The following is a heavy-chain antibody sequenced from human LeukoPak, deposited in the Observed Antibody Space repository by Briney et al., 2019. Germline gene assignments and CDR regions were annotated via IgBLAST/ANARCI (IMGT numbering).Heavy chain of an antibody. CDR1: GGSINSGSYF. Sequence: SQTLSLTCTVSGGSINSGSYFWSWIRQPPGKGLEWIGYIYYSGSTSYNPSLKSRVTISIDTSRNQFSLKLSSVTAADTAVYYCATLGYCSGGSCYWGSWFDPWGQGTLVTVSS. CDR2: IYYSGST. CDR3: ATLGYCSGGSCYWGSWFDP. V-gene: IGHV4-61*01. D-gene: IGHD2-15*01. J-gene: IGHJ5*02.